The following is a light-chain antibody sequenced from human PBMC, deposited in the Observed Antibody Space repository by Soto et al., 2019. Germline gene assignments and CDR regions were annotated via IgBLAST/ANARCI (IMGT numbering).Light chain of an antibody. CDR3: QQYYRYPIT. V-gene: IGKV1-8*01. CDR1: QDITNY. CDR2: TAS. J-gene: IGKJ5*01. Sequence: AILMTQSPSSLSASTGDRVTITCRASQDITNYLAWYQQKPGEAPKLLISTASTLENGVPSRFSGSGSGTDFTLTINYLQSEDFATYYCQQYYRYPITFGQGTRLEI.